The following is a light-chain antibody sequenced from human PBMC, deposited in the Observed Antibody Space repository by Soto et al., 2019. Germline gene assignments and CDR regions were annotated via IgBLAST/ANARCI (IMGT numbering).Light chain of an antibody. CDR2: LTS. CDR1: QSLLQSNGYTY. CDR3: MHALQTTPWT. Sequence: DIVLTQSPLSLPVTPGEPASISCRSSQSLLQSNGYTYLDWYLQKPGQSSQLLIYLTSIRASGVRERFSGSGSGTDFTLKISKVEAEDVGVYDFMHALQTTPWTFGPGTKVEIK. V-gene: IGKV2-28*01. J-gene: IGKJ1*01.